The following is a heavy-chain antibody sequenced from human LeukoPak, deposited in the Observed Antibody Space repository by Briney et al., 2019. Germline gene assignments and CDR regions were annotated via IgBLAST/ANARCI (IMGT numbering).Heavy chain of an antibody. J-gene: IGHJ4*02. CDR3: ARGAYYYDSSAYYYVARDY. CDR1: GGSIINYY. V-gene: IGHV4-4*07. D-gene: IGHD3-22*01. CDR2: IYTSGST. Sequence: PSETLSLTCTVSGGSIINYYWSWIRRPAGKGLEWIGRIYTSGSTNYNPSLKSRVTMSVDTSKNQFSLKLSSVTAADTAVYCCARGAYYYDSSAYYYVARDYWGQGTLVTVSS.